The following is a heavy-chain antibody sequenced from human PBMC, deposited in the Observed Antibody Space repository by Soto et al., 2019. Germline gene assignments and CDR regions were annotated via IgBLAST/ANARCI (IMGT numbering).Heavy chain of an antibody. J-gene: IGHJ5*02. CDR3: ARARSLYDSLPGYNWFDP. V-gene: IGHV1-2*04. CDR1: GYTFTGYY. Sequence: ASVKVSCKASGYTFTGYYMHWVRQAPGQGLEWMGWINPNSGGTNYAQKFQGWVSMTRDTSISTAYMELSRLRSDDTAVYYCARARSLYDSLPGYNWFDPWGQGTLVTVSS. CDR2: INPNSGGT. D-gene: IGHD3-9*01.